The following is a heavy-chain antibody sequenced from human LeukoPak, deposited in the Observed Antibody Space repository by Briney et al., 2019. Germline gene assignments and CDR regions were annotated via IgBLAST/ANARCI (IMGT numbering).Heavy chain of an antibody. V-gene: IGHV3-33*01. Sequence: GGSLRLSCAGSGFTFGGYGMHWFRQTPGKGLEWVAGIAYDGSRAHYADSVKGRFTISRDNSKNTMSVQMGDLRAEDTAVYYCTRYNSDHFDYWGQGTLVTVSS. CDR2: IAYDGSRA. D-gene: IGHD6-19*01. CDR3: TRYNSDHFDY. CDR1: GFTFGGYG. J-gene: IGHJ4*02.